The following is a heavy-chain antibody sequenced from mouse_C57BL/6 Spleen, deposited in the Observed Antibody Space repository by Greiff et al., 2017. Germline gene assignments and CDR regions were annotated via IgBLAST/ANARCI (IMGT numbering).Heavy chain of an antibody. D-gene: IGHD1-2*01. Sequence: VQLQQSGAELVRPGASVKLSCTASGFNIKDDYMHWVKQRPEQGLEWIGWIDPENGDTEYASKFQGKATITADTSSNTAYLQLSSLTSEDTAVYYWTTGYKGFAYWGQGTLVTVSA. CDR2: IDPENGDT. J-gene: IGHJ3*01. CDR3: TTGYKGFAY. V-gene: IGHV14-4*01. CDR1: GFNIKDDY.